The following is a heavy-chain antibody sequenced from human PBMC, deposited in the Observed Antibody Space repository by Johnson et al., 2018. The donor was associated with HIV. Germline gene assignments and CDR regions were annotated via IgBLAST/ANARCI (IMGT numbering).Heavy chain of an antibody. CDR1: GFTFSSYA. CDR3: GRDMSSRWGMGDACDI. CDR2: ISYDGSNK. J-gene: IGHJ3*02. V-gene: IGHV3-30-3*01. D-gene: IGHD6-13*01. Sequence: QVQLVESGGGVVQPGRSLRLSCAASGFTFSSYAMHWVRQAPGKGLEWVAVISYDGSNKYYADSVKGRLTISRDNSKNTLYLQMSSLRAEDTAMYYCGRDMSSRWGMGDACDIWCQGTMVTVSA.